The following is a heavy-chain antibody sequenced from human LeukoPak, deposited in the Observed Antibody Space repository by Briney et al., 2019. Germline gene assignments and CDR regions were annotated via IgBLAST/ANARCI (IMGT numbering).Heavy chain of an antibody. Sequence: PSETLSLTCTVSGGSISYYYWSWIRQSPGKGLEWMGYIYYSGTTKYNPSLKSRVTILVDTSKTQFSLQLRSVTAADTAVYYCAREDPQTTVPEGMDVWGQGTPVTVSS. CDR1: GGSISYYY. CDR2: IYYSGTT. V-gene: IGHV4-59*01. CDR3: AREDPQTTVPEGMDV. J-gene: IGHJ6*02. D-gene: IGHD4-17*01.